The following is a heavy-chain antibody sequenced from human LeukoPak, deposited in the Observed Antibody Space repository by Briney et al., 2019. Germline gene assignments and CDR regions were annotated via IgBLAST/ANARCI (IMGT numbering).Heavy chain of an antibody. V-gene: IGHV3-23*01. J-gene: IGHJ4*02. Sequence: GGSLRLSCAASGFTFSSYAMSWVRQAPGKGLEWVSAISGSGGSTYYADSVKGRFTISRDNSKNTLYLQMNSLRAEDTAVYYCARDPRTMVRGVIGLFDYWGQGTLVTVSS. CDR2: ISGSGGST. D-gene: IGHD3-10*01. CDR3: ARDPRTMVRGVIGLFDY. CDR1: GFTFSSYA.